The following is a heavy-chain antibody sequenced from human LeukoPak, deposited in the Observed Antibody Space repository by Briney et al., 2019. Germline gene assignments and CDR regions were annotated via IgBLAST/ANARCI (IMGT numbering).Heavy chain of an antibody. CDR2: IYPNSGGT. V-gene: IGHV1-2*02. Sequence: ASVKVSCKASGYTFTGYYMHWVRQAPGQGLEWMGWIYPNSGGTNYAQKFQGRVTMTRDTSISTAYMELSRLRSDDTAVYYCARDQVSSSWYHRDNQPLDYWGQGTLVTVSS. J-gene: IGHJ4*02. D-gene: IGHD6-13*01. CDR3: ARDQVSSSWYHRDNQPLDY. CDR1: GYTFTGYY.